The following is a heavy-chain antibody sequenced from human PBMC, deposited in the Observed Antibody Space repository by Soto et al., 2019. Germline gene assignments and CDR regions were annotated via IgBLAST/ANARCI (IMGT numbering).Heavy chain of an antibody. D-gene: IGHD2-21*02. J-gene: IGHJ6*02. Sequence: SVKVSCKASGFTFTSSAVQWVRQARGQRREWIGWIVVGSGNTNYAQKFQERVTITRDMSTSTAYMELSSLRSEDTAVYYCAADSRGHIVVVTATYYYYYGMDVWGQGTTVTVSS. CDR1: GFTFTSSA. CDR3: AADSRGHIVVVTATYYYYYGMDV. CDR2: IVVGSGNT. V-gene: IGHV1-58*01.